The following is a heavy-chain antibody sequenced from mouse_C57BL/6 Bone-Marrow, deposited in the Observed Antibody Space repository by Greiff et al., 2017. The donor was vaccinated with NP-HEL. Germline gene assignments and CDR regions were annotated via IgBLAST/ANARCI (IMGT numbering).Heavy chain of an antibody. CDR2: ISSGGDYI. D-gene: IGHD5-2*01. J-gene: IGHJ4*01. CDR3: ARDWANTRGVYYAMDD. V-gene: IGHV5S21*01. CDR1: GFTFSSYA. Sequence: EVKLMESGDGLVKPGGSLKLSCAASGFTFSSYAMSWVRQTPEKRLEWVAYISSGGDYIYYADTVKGRFTITRDNARNTLYLQMSSLKSEDTAMYYCARDWANTRGVYYAMDDWGKGTSVTVSS.